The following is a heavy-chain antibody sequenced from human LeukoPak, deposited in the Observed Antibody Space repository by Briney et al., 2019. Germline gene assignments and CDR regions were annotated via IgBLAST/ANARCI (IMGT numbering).Heavy chain of an antibody. D-gene: IGHD2-2*01. J-gene: IGHJ6*03. CDR1: GFTFSSYG. CDR3: AKGYDTTYYHYYFMDV. Sequence: GGSLRLSCAASGFTFSSYGMTWVRRAPGKGLEWVSVITYSSDTTYYTDSVKGRFTISRDNSKNTLYLQMNSLRAEDTAVYYCAKGYDTTYYHYYFMDVWGKGTTVTISS. V-gene: IGHV3-23*01. CDR2: ITYSSDTT.